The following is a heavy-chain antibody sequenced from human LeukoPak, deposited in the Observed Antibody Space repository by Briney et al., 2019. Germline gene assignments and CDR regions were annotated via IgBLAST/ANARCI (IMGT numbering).Heavy chain of an antibody. CDR3: ARLSAMVRGVCDWFDP. CDR2: IYYSGST. D-gene: IGHD3-10*01. CDR1: GGSVSSSSYY. J-gene: IGHJ5*02. V-gene: IGHV4-39*01. Sequence: SETLSLTCTVSGGSVSSSSYYWGWIRQPPGKGLEWIRSIYYSGSTYYNPSLKSRVTISVDTSKNQFSLKLSSVTAADTAVYYCARLSAMVRGVCDWFDPWGQGTLVTVSS.